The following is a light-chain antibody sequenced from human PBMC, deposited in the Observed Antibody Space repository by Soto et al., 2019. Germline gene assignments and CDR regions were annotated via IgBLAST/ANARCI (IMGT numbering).Light chain of an antibody. V-gene: IGKV3-15*01. CDR3: QQYNNWPLIT. Sequence: EIVLTQSPGTLSLSPGERVTLSCRASQRVSRNLAWYQQKPGQAPRLLIYGASTRATGIPARFSGSGSGTEITLTISRLDPEDFAVYYCQQYNNWPLITFGQGTRLEIK. CDR1: QRVSRN. CDR2: GAS. J-gene: IGKJ5*01.